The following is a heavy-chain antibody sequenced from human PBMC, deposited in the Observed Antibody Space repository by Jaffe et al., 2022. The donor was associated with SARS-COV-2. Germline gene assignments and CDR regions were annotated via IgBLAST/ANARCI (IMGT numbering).Heavy chain of an antibody. CDR2: IYYSGST. J-gene: IGHJ6*02. Sequence: QLQLQESGPGLVKPSETLSLTCTVSGGSISSSSYYWGWIRQPPGKGLEWIGSIYYSGSTYYNPSLKSRVTISVDTSKNQFSLKLSSVTAADTAVYYCARPFLQQLVYGMDVWGQGTTVTVSS. CDR3: ARPFLQQLVYGMDV. CDR1: GGSISSSSYY. V-gene: IGHV4-39*01. D-gene: IGHD6-6*01.